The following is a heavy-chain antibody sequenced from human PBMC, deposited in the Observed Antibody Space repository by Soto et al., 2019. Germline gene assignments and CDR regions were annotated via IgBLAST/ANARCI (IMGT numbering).Heavy chain of an antibody. CDR2: IGESGTPT. D-gene: IGHD2-2*01. J-gene: IGHJ6*02. CDR3: ARYIPGVRYYGMDV. CDR1: GFTFSSYA. Sequence: PGGSLRLSGAASGFTFSSYAMNWLRQAPGKGLEWVSLIGESGTPTYYADSVKGRFTISRDNSGNTLFLEMYSLRAEDTAVYYCARYIPGVRYYGMDVWGQGTTVTVSS. V-gene: IGHV3-23*01.